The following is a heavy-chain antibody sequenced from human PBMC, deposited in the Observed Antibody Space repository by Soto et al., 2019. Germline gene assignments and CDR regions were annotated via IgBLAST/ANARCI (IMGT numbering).Heavy chain of an antibody. V-gene: IGHV3-23*01. CDR1: GFTFTSYA. Sequence: EVQLLESGGGLVQPGGSLRLSCAASGFTFTSYAMSWVRQAPGKGLEWVSAISGSGDTTYYADSVKGRFTISRDNSKNTVYLQMNSLRGDDTAVYYCAQDAGVVRSLGFDYWGQGTLVTVSS. CDR3: AQDAGVVRSLGFDY. CDR2: ISGSGDTT. J-gene: IGHJ4*02. D-gene: IGHD3-10*01.